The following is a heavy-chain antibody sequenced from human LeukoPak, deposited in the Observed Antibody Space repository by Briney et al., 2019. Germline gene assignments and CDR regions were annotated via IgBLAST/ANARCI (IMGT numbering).Heavy chain of an antibody. CDR2: IYHSGST. J-gene: IGHJ4*02. CDR3: AGEAVAGTPSFDY. Sequence: SETLSLTCTVSGGSISSGGYYWSWLRQPPGKGLEWIGYIYHSGSTYYNPSLKSRVTISVDRSKNQFSLKLSSVTAADTAVYYCAGEAVAGTPSFDYWGQGTLVTVSS. V-gene: IGHV4-30-2*01. D-gene: IGHD6-19*01. CDR1: GGSISSGGYY.